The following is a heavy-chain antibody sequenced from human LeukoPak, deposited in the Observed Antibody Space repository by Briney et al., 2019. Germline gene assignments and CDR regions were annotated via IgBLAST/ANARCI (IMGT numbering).Heavy chain of an antibody. D-gene: IGHD3-10*01. Sequence: ASVKVSCKASGYTFTSYGISWVRQAPGQGLEWMGWISAYNGNTNYARKLQGRVTMTTDTSTSTAYMELRSLRSDDTAVYYCARDSGITMVRGDFDYWGQGTLVTVSS. CDR2: ISAYNGNT. CDR3: ARDSGITMVRGDFDY. CDR1: GYTFTSYG. J-gene: IGHJ4*02. V-gene: IGHV1-18*01.